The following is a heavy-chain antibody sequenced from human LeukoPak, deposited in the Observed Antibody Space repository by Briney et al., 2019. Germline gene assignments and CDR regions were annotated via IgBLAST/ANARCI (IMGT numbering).Heavy chain of an antibody. CDR1: GYSISSSNW. CDR3: ARVCAMRRPTCWFDY. D-gene: IGHD1-1*01. CDR2: IYYSGST. Sequence: SDTLSLTCAVSGYSISSSNWWGWIRQPPGKGLEWIGYIYYSGSTYYNPSLKSRVTMSVDTSKNQFSLKLSSVTAVDTAVYYCARVCAMRRPTCWFDYWGQGTLVTVSS. V-gene: IGHV4-28*03. J-gene: IGHJ4*02.